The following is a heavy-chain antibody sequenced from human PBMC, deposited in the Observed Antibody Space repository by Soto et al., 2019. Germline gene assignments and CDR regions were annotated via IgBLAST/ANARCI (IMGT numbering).Heavy chain of an antibody. CDR2: IWYDGSNK. CDR3: ARDEGPPELPHIGY. J-gene: IGHJ4*02. V-gene: IGHV3-33*01. CDR1: GFTFSSYG. D-gene: IGHD3-10*01. Sequence: QVQLVESGGGVVQPGRSLRLSCAASGFTFSSYGMHWVRQAPGKGLEWVAVIWYDGSNKYYADSVKGRFTISRDNSKNTLYLQMNSLRAEDTAVYYCARDEGPPELPHIGYWGQGTLVTVSS.